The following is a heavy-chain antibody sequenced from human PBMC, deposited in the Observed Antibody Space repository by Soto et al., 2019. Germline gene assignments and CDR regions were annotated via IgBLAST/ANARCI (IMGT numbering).Heavy chain of an antibody. V-gene: IGHV1-46*03. CDR1: GYTFTSYY. Sequence: ASVKVSCKASGYTFTSYYMHWVRQAPGQGLEWMGIINPSGGSTSYAQKFQGRVTMTRDTSTSTVYMGLSSLRSEDTAVYYCARDRIVVVPAASDRDAFDIWGQGTMVTV. CDR2: INPSGGST. J-gene: IGHJ3*02. D-gene: IGHD2-2*01. CDR3: ARDRIVVVPAASDRDAFDI.